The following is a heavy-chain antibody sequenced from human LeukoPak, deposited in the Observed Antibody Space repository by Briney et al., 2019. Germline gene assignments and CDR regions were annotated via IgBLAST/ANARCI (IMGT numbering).Heavy chain of an antibody. CDR1: GFTFSSYS. D-gene: IGHD3-3*01. Sequence: PGGSLRLSCAASGFTFSSYSMNRVRQAPGKGPEWVSYISAGGRTTFYADSVTGRFTISRDNAKNSLYLQMSSLRVEDTAVYYCASWAGNTQSDSWSGPFDYWGQGSLVTVSS. CDR2: ISAGGRTT. V-gene: IGHV3-48*04. CDR3: ASWAGNTQSDSWSGPFDY. J-gene: IGHJ4*02.